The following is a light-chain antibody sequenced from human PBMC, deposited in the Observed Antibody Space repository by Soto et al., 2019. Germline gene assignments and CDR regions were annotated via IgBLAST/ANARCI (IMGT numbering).Light chain of an antibody. J-gene: IGKJ1*01. CDR1: QSVSNNY. CDR3: QQYGSSGT. Sequence: IVLTQSPGTLSLSPGERATLSCRASQSVSNNYLAWYQQKPGQAPRLLIYGASNRATGIPDRFSGSWSGTDFTLTISRLEPEDFAVYYCQQYGSSGTFGQGTKVEIK. V-gene: IGKV3-20*01. CDR2: GAS.